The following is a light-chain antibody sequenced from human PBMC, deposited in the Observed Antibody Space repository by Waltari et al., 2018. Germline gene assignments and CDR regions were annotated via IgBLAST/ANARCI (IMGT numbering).Light chain of an antibody. CDR1: QSLLHSNGGTY. Sequence: DIVMTQTPLSLPVTPGEPASISCRSSQSLLHSNGGTYLHWYLQKPGQSPRLLIYKVTNRESGVPDRFSGSGSGTDFTLKISRVEPEDVGVYYCMQSTKDRTFGQGTKVEIK. V-gene: IGKV2D-29*02. CDR3: MQSTKDRT. CDR2: KVT. J-gene: IGKJ1*01.